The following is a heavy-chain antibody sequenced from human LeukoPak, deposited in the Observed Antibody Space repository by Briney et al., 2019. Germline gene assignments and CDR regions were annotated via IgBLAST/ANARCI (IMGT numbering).Heavy chain of an antibody. CDR2: ISSSSSYI. CDR1: GFNFISYE. J-gene: IGHJ5*02. Sequence: GGSPRLSCAASGFNFISYEMNWVRQAPGKGLEWVSSISSSSSYIYYADSVKGRFTISRDNAKNSLYLQMNSLRAEDTAVYYCARDLGQYYDTSDNWFDPWGQGTLVTVSS. D-gene: IGHD3-22*01. CDR3: ARDLGQYYDTSDNWFDP. V-gene: IGHV3-21*01.